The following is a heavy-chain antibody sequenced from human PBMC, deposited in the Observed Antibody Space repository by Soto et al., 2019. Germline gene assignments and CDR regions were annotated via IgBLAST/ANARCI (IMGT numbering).Heavy chain of an antibody. J-gene: IGHJ3*02. V-gene: IGHV5-51*01. CDR1: GYSFTSYW. CDR2: IYPGDSDT. Sequence: GESLKISCKGSGYSFTSYWIGWVRQMPGKGLEWMGIIYPGDSDTRYSPSFQGQVTISADKSISTAYLQWSSLKASDTAMYYCARQEGYCSGGSCTHAFDIWGQGTMVTVSS. CDR3: ARQEGYCSGGSCTHAFDI. D-gene: IGHD2-15*01.